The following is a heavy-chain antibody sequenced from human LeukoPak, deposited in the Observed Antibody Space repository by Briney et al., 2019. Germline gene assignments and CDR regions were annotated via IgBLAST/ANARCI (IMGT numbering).Heavy chain of an antibody. CDR3: ARDPGYCSGGSCYFASSWFDP. J-gene: IGHJ5*02. Sequence: GGSLRLSCAASGFTFSSYAMHWVRQAPGKGLEWVAVISYDGSNKYYADSVKGRFTISRDNSKNTLYLQMNSLRAEDTAVYYCARDPGYCSGGSCYFASSWFDPWGQGTLVTVSS. CDR2: ISYDGSNK. V-gene: IGHV3-30*04. D-gene: IGHD2-15*01. CDR1: GFTFSSYA.